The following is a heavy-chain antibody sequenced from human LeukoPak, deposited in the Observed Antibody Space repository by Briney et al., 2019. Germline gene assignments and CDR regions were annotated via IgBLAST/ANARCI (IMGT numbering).Heavy chain of an antibody. V-gene: IGHV1-69*13. J-gene: IGHJ6*03. D-gene: IGHD6-13*01. CDR2: IIPIFGTA. Sequence: EASVKVSCRASGGTFSSYAISWVRQAPGQGLEWMGGIIPIFGTANYAQKFQGRVTITADESTSTAYMELSSLRSEDTAVYYCAREGIAAAGPTNYYYYMDVWGKGTTVTISS. CDR3: AREGIAAAGPTNYYYYMDV. CDR1: GGTFSSYA.